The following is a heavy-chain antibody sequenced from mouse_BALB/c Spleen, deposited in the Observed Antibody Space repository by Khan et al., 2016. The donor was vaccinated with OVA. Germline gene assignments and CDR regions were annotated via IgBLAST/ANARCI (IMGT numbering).Heavy chain of an antibody. CDR2: IDPENGNA. Sequence: VQLKESGAELVRPGALVNLSCKASGFNIKDYYMHWVKQRPEQGLEWIGWIDPENGNAIYDPKFPGKASITSDTSSNTAYLQLSSLTSADTAVHYCTRDGYPPWFAYWGQGTLVTVSA. CDR3: TRDGYPPWFAY. CDR1: GFNIKDYY. V-gene: IGHV14-1*02. J-gene: IGHJ3*01. D-gene: IGHD2-3*01.